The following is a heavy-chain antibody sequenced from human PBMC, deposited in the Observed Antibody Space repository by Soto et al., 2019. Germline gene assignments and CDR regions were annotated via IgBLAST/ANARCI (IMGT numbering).Heavy chain of an antibody. D-gene: IGHD3-3*02. CDR2: TRNKANSYTT. Sequence: EVQLVESGGGLVQPGGSLRLSCAASGFTFSDHYMDWVRQAPGKGLEWVGRTRNKANSYTTEYAASVKGRFTISRDDSKNSLYLQMNSLKTEDTAVYYCARECLHSDYWGQGTLVIVSS. CDR1: GFTFSDHY. CDR3: ARECLHSDY. J-gene: IGHJ4*02. V-gene: IGHV3-72*01.